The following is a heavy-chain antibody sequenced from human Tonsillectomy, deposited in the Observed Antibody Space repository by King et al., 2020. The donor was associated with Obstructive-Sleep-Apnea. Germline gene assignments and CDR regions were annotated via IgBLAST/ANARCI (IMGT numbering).Heavy chain of an antibody. CDR3: ARREGVAYYYDSSGSGTTDY. J-gene: IGHJ4*02. V-gene: IGHV5-10-1*03. CDR2: IDPSDSYT. CDR1: GYSFTSYW. Sequence: VQLVESGAEVKKPGESLRISCKGSGYSFTSYWISWVRQMPGKGLEWMGRIDPSDSYTNYSPSFQGHVTISADKSISTAYLQWSSLKASDTAMYYCARREGVAYYYDSSGSGTTDYWGQGTLVTVSS. D-gene: IGHD3-22*01.